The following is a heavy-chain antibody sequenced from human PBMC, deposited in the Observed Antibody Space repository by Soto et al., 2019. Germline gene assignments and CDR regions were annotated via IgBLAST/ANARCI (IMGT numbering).Heavy chain of an antibody. V-gene: IGHV1-2*04. D-gene: IGHD5-12*01. J-gene: IGHJ4*02. CDR3: ARAVVTTTPNFDY. CDR1: GYTFTGYY. Sequence: QVQLVQSGAEVKKPGASVKVSCKPSGYTFTGYYIHWVRQAPGQGLEWMGWINPNSGATNYAQKLQGWVTMTRDTSISTDYMELSSLRSDDPALYYCARAVVTTTPNFDYWGQVTLVTVSS. CDR2: INPNSGAT.